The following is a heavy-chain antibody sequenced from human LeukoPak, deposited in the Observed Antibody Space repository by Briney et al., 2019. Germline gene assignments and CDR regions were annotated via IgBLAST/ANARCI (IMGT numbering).Heavy chain of an antibody. CDR3: ARVGLSSGWTPSYFDY. J-gene: IGHJ4*02. CDR1: GGSISSYY. D-gene: IGHD6-19*01. CDR2: IYYSGST. Sequence: PSETLSLTCTVSGGSISSYYWSWIRQPPGKGLEWIGYIYYSGSTNYNPSLKSRVTISVDTSKNQFSLKLSSVTAADTAVYYCARVGLSSGWTPSYFDYWGQGTLVTVSS. V-gene: IGHV4-59*01.